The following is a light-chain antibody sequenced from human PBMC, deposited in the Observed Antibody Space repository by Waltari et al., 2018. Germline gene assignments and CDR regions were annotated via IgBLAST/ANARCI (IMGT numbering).Light chain of an antibody. V-gene: IGKV3-15*01. CDR3: QQYNNWPGT. Sequence: EVVMTQSPATLSVSPGERATLSCRASQSVSYKLAWYQQKPGQAPRLLIYGASTMATGIPPRFRGSGSGTDFTLTISSLQSEDFAVYYCQQYNNWPGTFGQGTKVEIK. CDR1: QSVSYK. J-gene: IGKJ1*01. CDR2: GAS.